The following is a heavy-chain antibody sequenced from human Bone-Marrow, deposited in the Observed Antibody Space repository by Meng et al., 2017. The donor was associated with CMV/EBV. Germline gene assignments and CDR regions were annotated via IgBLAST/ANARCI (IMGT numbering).Heavy chain of an antibody. Sequence: GESLKISCAASGFTFDDYGMTWVRQVPGEGLEWVAGLNWNGGSTDYADSVKGRFTISRDNARNSLYLQMNSLRAEDTAVYYCARVSRGKIVVGAGRAFDYWGQRTLVTVSS. CDR1: GFTFDDYG. D-gene: IGHD1-26*01. J-gene: IGHJ4*02. V-gene: IGHV3-20*04. CDR2: LNWNGGST. CDR3: ARVSRGKIVVGAGRAFDY.